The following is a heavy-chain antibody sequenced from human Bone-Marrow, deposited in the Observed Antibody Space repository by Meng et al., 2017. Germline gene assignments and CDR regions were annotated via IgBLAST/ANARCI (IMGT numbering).Heavy chain of an antibody. D-gene: IGHD2-21*02. CDR3: ARVAYRWGGDCSYFDY. J-gene: IGHJ4*02. CDR2: MYHSGTT. V-gene: IGHV4-4*02. Sequence: QVQLQESGPGLVKPSGTLSLTCAVSGGSISSSNWWNWVRQPPGKGLEWIGEMYHSGTTSYNPSLKSRVTISVDTSKNQFSLKLSSVTAADTAVYYCARVAYRWGGDCSYFDYWGQGTLVTVSS. CDR1: GGSISSSNW.